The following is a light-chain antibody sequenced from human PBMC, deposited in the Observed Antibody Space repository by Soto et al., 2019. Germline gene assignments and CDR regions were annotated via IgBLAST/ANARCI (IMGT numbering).Light chain of an antibody. CDR1: SGSVSTTHY. Sequence: QAVVTQEPSFSVSPGGTVTLTCGLNSGSVSTTHYPTWYQQTPGQAPRTVIYNTNSPSSGVPDRFSGSILGNKAALTITGAQADDESTYYCILYLGRGVWMFGGGTKVTVL. J-gene: IGLJ3*02. CDR2: NTN. V-gene: IGLV8-61*01. CDR3: ILYLGRGVWM.